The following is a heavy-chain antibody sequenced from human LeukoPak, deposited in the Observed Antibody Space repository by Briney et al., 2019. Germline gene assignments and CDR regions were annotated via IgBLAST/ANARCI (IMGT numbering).Heavy chain of an antibody. CDR2: ISAGGAGT. Sequence: GGSLRLSCAASGFTFITYAMTWVRQAPGKGLDWVSTISAGGAGTYYADSVKGRFTTSRDNSKNSLYLQMNSLRDEDTAVYYCARDRCSGGSCHSFDSWGQGTLVTVSS. J-gene: IGHJ4*02. CDR3: ARDRCSGGSCHSFDS. CDR1: GFTFITYA. D-gene: IGHD2-15*01. V-gene: IGHV3-23*01.